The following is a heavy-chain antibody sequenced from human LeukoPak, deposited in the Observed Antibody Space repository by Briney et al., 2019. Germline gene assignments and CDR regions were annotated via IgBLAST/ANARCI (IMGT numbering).Heavy chain of an antibody. V-gene: IGHV3-30*02. CDR2: IRYDGSNK. CDR1: GFTFSSYG. J-gene: IGHJ5*02. CDR3: AKRMVRGVWFDP. D-gene: IGHD3-10*01. Sequence: PGGSLRLSCAASGFTFSSYGMHWARQAPGKGLEWVAFIRYDGSNKYYADSVKGRFTISRDNSKNTLYLQMNSLRAGDTAVYYCAKRMVRGVWFDPWGQGTLVTVSS.